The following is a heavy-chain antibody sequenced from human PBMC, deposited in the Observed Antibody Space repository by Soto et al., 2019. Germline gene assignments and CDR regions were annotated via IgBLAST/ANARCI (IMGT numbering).Heavy chain of an antibody. J-gene: IGHJ6*02. V-gene: IGHV1-69*01. Sequence: QVQLVQSGAEVKKPGSSVKVSCKASGGTFSSYAISWVRQAPGQGLEWMGGIIPISDTTNYAQKFQGRVTITADDSTSTAYMELSSLRSEDTAVYYCARSQGSSTSLEIYYYYYYGMAVWGQGTTVTVSS. CDR3: ARSQGSSTSLEIYYYYYYGMAV. CDR1: GGTFSSYA. D-gene: IGHD2-2*01. CDR2: IIPISDTT.